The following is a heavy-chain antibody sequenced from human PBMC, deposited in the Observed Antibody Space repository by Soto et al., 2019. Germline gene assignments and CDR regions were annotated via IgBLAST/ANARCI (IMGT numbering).Heavy chain of an antibody. CDR2: IYWNDDK. V-gene: IGHV2-5*01. J-gene: IGHJ6*02. CDR3: ARASPPPFYDFWSGRNYYYYGKAV. Sequence: GSGPTLVNPTQTLTLTCTFSGFSLSTSGVGVGWIRQPPGKALEWLALIYWNDDKRYSPSLKSRLTITKDTSKNQVVLTMTNMDPVDTATYYCARASPPPFYDFWSGRNYYYYGKAVWGQGTTVTVSS. CDR1: GFSLSTSGVG. D-gene: IGHD3-3*01.